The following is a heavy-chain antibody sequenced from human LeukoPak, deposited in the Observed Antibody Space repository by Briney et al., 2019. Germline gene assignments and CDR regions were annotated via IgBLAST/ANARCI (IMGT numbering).Heavy chain of an antibody. CDR1: GESFSGYY. J-gene: IGHJ5*02. CDR3: ARGVRASTGNYWFDP. D-gene: IGHD3-9*01. V-gene: IGHV4-34*01. CDR2: INHSGST. Sequence: SETLSLTCAVYGESFSGYYWSWIRQPPGKGLEWIGEINHSGSTNYNASLKSRVTISVDTSKNQFSLKLSSVTAADTAVYYCARGVRASTGNYWFDPWGQGTLVTVSS.